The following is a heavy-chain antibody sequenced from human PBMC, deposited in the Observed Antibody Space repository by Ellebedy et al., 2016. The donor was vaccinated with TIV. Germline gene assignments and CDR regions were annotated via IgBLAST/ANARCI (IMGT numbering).Heavy chain of an antibody. V-gene: IGHV1-69*13. CDR1: GGTFSSYA. CDR3: ARESEWSLVAAPRGYNY. J-gene: IGHJ4*02. CDR2: IIPIFGTA. D-gene: IGHD2-15*01. Sequence: SVKVSXKASGGTFSSYAISWVRQAPGQGLEWMGGIIPIFGTANYAQKFQGRVTITADESTSTAYMELSSLRSEDTAVYYCARESEWSLVAAPRGYNYWGQGTLVTVSS.